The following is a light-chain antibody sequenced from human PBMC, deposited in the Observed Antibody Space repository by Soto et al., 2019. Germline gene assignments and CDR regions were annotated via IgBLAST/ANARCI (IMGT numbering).Light chain of an antibody. CDR3: CSYAGSNTFV. CDR2: EGN. V-gene: IGLV2-23*03. Sequence: QSVLTQPDSVSESPGQSITISCTGTSSDVGTFNLVSWYQLHPGKVPKLIIYEGNKRPSGVSDRFSGSKSGNTASLTISGLQAEDEADYYCCSYAGSNTFVFGGGTKVTVL. J-gene: IGLJ3*02. CDR1: SSDVGTFNL.